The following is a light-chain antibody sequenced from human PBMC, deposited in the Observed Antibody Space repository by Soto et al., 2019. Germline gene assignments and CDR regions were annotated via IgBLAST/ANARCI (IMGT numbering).Light chain of an antibody. CDR3: QQRSNWPPIT. CDR2: DAS. V-gene: IGKV3-11*01. J-gene: IGKJ5*01. CDR1: QSVPSSY. Sequence: EIVLTQSPGTLCSSPAERAALSCRATQSVPSSYLAWYQQKPGQAPRLLLYDASTRATGIPARFSGSGSGTDFTLTISSLEPEDFAVYYCQQRSNWPPITFGQGTRLEIK.